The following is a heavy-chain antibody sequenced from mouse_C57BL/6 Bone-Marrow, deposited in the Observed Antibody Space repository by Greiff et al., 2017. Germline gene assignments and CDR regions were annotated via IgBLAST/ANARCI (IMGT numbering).Heavy chain of an antibody. V-gene: IGHV14-4*01. CDR1: GFNIKDDY. D-gene: IGHD1-1*01. Sequence: VQLQQSGAELVRPGASVKLSCTASGFNIKDDYMHWVKQRPEQGLEWIGWIDPENGDTEYASKFQGKATITADTSYNPAYLQLSGLKSEDTAVYYDTTTVRDWYFDVWGTGTTVTVSS. CDR2: IDPENGDT. J-gene: IGHJ1*03. CDR3: TTTVRDWYFDV.